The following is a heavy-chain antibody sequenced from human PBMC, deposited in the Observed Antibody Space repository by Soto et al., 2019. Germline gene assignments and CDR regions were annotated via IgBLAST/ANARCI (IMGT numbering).Heavy chain of an antibody. V-gene: IGHV3-48*04. CDR2: ISSSSSTI. D-gene: IGHD6-13*01. CDR3: ARPGDAADSYYYMDV. CDR1: GFTFSSYS. J-gene: IGHJ6*03. Sequence: GGSLRLSCAASGFTFSSYSMNWVRQAPGKGLEWVSYISSSSSTIYYADSVKGRFTISRDNAKNSLYLQMNNLRAEDTAVYYCARPGDAADSYYYMDVWGKGTTVTVSS.